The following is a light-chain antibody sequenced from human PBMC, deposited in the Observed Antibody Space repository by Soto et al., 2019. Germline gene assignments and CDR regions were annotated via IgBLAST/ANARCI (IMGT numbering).Light chain of an antibody. V-gene: IGLV1-47*01. CDR3: AAWDDSLSGRI. Sequence: VLTQPPSASGTPGQRVTISCSGSSSNIGRNNVYWYQQLPGTAPKLLIYRNNQRPSGVPDRFSGSKSGTSGSLAISGLRSEDEADYYCAAWDDSLSGRIFGTGTKVTVL. CDR1: SSNIGRNN. J-gene: IGLJ1*01. CDR2: RNN.